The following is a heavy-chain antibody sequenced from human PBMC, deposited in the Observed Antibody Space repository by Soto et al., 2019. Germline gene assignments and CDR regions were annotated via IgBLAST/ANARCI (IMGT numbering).Heavy chain of an antibody. J-gene: IGHJ3*02. D-gene: IGHD6-19*01. CDR2: IYYSGST. V-gene: IGHV4-59*01. Sequence: QVQLQESGPGLVKPSETLSLTCTVSGGSISSYYWSWIRQPPGKGLEWMGYIYYSGSTNYNPSHKRRVTISVYTSKNQFSLMLSSVTAADTAVYYCARDSGWERAFDIWGQGTMVTVSS. CDR3: ARDSGWERAFDI. CDR1: GGSISSYY.